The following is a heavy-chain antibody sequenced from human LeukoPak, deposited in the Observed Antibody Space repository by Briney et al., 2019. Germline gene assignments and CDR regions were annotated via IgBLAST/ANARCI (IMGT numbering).Heavy chain of an antibody. Sequence: GGALRLSCAASGFTFSSYGMSWVRQAPGKGLEWVANIKQDGSEKYYVDSVKGRFAVSRDNAKLYLQMNSLRAEDTAVYYCARYFDCWGQGTLVTVSS. CDR3: ARYFDC. CDR2: IKQDGSEK. CDR1: GFTFSSYG. J-gene: IGHJ4*02. V-gene: IGHV3-7*01.